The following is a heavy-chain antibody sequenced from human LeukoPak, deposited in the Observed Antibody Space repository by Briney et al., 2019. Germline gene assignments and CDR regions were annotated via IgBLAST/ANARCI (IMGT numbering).Heavy chain of an antibody. CDR3: AADLPYSNYGPLDY. CDR2: IVVGSGNT. Sequence: GASVKVSCKASGFSFATSAMQWVRQARAQRLERIGWIVVGSGNTKYAQKFQERVTITRDTSTSTAYLELRSLRSEDTAVYFCAADLPYSNYGPLDYWGQGTLVTVSS. CDR1: GFSFATSA. V-gene: IGHV1-58*02. D-gene: IGHD4-11*01. J-gene: IGHJ4*02.